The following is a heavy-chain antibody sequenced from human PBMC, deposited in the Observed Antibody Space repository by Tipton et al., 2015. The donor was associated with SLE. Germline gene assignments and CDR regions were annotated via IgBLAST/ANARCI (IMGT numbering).Heavy chain of an antibody. J-gene: IGHJ4*02. D-gene: IGHD3-22*01. V-gene: IGHV3-48*03. Sequence: GSLRLSCVASSFTFSSFEMNWARPAPGKGLEWVSYISVSGNTMYSADSVKGRFTISRDNSKNTVYLQMNSLKSEDTAVYYCASNYDTSGYYYALDYWGQGSLVTVSS. CDR2: ISVSGNTM. CDR1: SFTFSSFE. CDR3: ASNYDTSGYYYALDY.